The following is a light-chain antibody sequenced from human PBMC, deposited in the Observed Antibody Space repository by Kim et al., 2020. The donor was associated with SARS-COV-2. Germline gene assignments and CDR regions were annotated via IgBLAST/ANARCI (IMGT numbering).Light chain of an antibody. CDR1: GDDVGGYNY. CDR3: SSYGGSNNLV. Sequence: GQSVTISGTGTGDDVGGYNYVSWYQQHPGKAPNLMIYEVSKRPSGVPARFSGSKSGNMASLTVSGLQAEDEADYYCSSYGGSNNLVFGGGTQLTVL. CDR2: EVS. J-gene: IGLJ2*01. V-gene: IGLV2-8*01.